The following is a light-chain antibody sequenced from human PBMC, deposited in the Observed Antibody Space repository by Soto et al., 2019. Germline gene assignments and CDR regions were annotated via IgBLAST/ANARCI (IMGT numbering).Light chain of an antibody. CDR1: QGIRSN. CDR3: HQSYSTPTT. CDR2: SAS. J-gene: IGKJ4*01. V-gene: IGKV1-39*01. Sequence: DIQLTQSPSSLSASVGDRVTITCRVSQGIRSNLNWYRQQPGKVPKLLIYSASNLQSGVPYRFSGSGSGTDFTLTISSLEPEDFAVYYCHQSYSTPTTFGGGTKVDIK.